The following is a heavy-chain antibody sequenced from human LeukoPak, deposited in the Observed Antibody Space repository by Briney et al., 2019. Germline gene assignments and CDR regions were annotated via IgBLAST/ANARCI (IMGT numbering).Heavy chain of an antibody. CDR1: GFTFSSYA. J-gene: IGHJ4*02. V-gene: IGHV3-23*01. CDR3: ARDFGGSRDY. Sequence: PGGSLRLSCAASGFTFSSYAMSWVRQAPGKGLEWVSGISGGGISTYYADSVKGRFTISRDNAKNTLYLQMNSLRAEDTAVYYCARDFGGSRDYWGQGTLVTVSS. D-gene: IGHD3-10*01. CDR2: ISGGGIST.